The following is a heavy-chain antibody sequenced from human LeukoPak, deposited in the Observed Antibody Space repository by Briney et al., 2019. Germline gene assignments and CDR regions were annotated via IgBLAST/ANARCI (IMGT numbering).Heavy chain of an antibody. CDR2: ISSSSYI. D-gene: IGHD3-10*01. CDR1: GFTFSSYS. J-gene: IGHJ5*02. CDR3: ARTYGSGSYYPDWFDP. V-gene: IGHV3-21*01. Sequence: GGSLRLSCAASGFTFSSYSMNWVRQAPGKGLEWVSSISSSSYIYYADSVKGRFTISRDNAKNSLYLQMNSLRAEDTAVYYCARTYGSGSYYPDWFDPWGQGTLVTVSS.